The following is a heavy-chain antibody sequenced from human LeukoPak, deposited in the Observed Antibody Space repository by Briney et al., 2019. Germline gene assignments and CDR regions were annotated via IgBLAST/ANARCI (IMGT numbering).Heavy chain of an antibody. V-gene: IGHV4-34*01. CDR2: INHSGST. CDR3: ARARLRYFDWLRPTATPPLGY. CDR1: GGSFSGYY. Sequence: SETLSLTCAVYGGSFSGYYWSWIRQPPGKGLEWIGEINHSGSTNYNPSLKNRVTISVDTSKNQFSLKLSSVTAADTAVYYCARARLRYFDWLRPTATPPLGYWGQGTLVTVSS. D-gene: IGHD3-9*01. J-gene: IGHJ4*02.